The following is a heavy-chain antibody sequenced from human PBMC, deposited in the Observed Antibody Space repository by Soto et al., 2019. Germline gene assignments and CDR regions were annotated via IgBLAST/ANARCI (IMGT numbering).Heavy chain of an antibody. CDR2: IYPGDSDT. J-gene: IGHJ6*03. D-gene: IGHD3-22*01. V-gene: IGHV5-51*01. Sequence: GESLKISCKGSGYSFTSYWIGWVRQMPGKGLEWMGIIYPGDSDTRYSPSFQGQVTISADKSISTAYLQWSSLKASDTAMYYCARQPTITTSYYYYMDVWGKGTTVTVSS. CDR1: GYSFTSYW. CDR3: ARQPTITTSYYYYMDV.